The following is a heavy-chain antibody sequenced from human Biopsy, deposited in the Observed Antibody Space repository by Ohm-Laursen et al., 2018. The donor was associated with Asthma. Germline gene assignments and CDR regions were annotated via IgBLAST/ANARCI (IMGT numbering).Heavy chain of an antibody. CDR1: GFTFGDYW. D-gene: IGHD2-2*01. CDR2: IKHDGSEK. J-gene: IGHJ6*02. V-gene: IGHV3-7*01. Sequence: SLRLSCAASGFTFGDYWMSWVRQVPGKGLEWVANIKHDGSEKNHVDSLKGRFTISRDNAKNSLYLQMNSLRAEDTGVYYCAKTLHNTSGQEVGGMDVWGQGTTVTVSS. CDR3: AKTLHNTSGQEVGGMDV.